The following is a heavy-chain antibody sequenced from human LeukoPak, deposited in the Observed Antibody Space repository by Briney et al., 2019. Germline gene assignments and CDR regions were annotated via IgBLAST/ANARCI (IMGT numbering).Heavy chain of an antibody. Sequence: ASVNVSCKASGYTFTSYDINWVRQATGQGLEWMGWMNPNSGNTGYAQKFQGRVTITRNTSISTAYMELNSLRSEDTAVYYCARTGGRRITGTIRFYYFDYWGQGTLVTVS. CDR1: GYTFTSYD. J-gene: IGHJ4*02. D-gene: IGHD1-7*01. CDR2: MNPNSGNT. CDR3: ARTGGRRITGTIRFYYFDY. V-gene: IGHV1-8*03.